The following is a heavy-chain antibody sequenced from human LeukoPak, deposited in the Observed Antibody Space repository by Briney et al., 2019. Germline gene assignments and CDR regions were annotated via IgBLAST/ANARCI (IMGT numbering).Heavy chain of an antibody. Sequence: GASVKVSCKASGGTFNNYAINWVRQAPGQGLEWMGGIIPIFGSSNYAQKFQGRVTITADESTTTAYMELSSLRSEDTAVYYCASPLGRYYDRGRMGAFDIWGQGTMVTVSS. CDR1: GGTFNNYA. CDR3: ASPLGRYYDRGRMGAFDI. D-gene: IGHD3-22*01. V-gene: IGHV1-69*13. J-gene: IGHJ3*02. CDR2: IIPIFGSS.